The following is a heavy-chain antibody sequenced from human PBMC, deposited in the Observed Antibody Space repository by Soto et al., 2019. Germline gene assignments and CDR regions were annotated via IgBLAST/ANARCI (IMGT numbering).Heavy chain of an antibody. V-gene: IGHV3-7*01. CDR2: IKQDGSEK. CDR3: ARTRDLITIFGVVYYFDY. D-gene: IGHD3-3*01. Sequence: GSLRLSCAASGFTFSSYWMSWVRQAPGKGPEWVANIKQDGSEKYYVDSVKGRFTISRDNAKNSLYLQMNSLRAEDTAVYYCARTRDLITIFGVVYYFDYWGQGTLVTVSS. CDR1: GFTFSSYW. J-gene: IGHJ4*02.